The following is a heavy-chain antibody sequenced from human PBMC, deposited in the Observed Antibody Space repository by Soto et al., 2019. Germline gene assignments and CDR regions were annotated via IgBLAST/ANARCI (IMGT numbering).Heavy chain of an antibody. CDR2: IWYDGSNK. J-gene: IGHJ6*02. Sequence: GGSLRLSCAASGFTFSSYGMHWVRQAPGKGLEWVAVIWYDGSNKYYADSVKGRFTISRDNSKNTLYLQMNSLRAEDTAVYYCARERSGYSSSWAYYYYYYGMDVWGQGTTVTVSS. V-gene: IGHV3-33*01. D-gene: IGHD6-13*01. CDR1: GFTFSSYG. CDR3: ARERSGYSSSWAYYYYYYGMDV.